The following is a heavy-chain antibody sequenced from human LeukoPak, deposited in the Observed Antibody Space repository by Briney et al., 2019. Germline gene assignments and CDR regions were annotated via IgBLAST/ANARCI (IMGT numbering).Heavy chain of an antibody. D-gene: IGHD1/OR15-1a*01. CDR3: ARSIIRTRSKFDY. CDR1: GGSISTYY. Sequence: PSETLSLTCTVSGGSISTYYWSWIRQPPGKGLEWIGYISYSGSTNYNPSLKSRVTISLDTSKNQFALKLSSVTAADTAVYYCARSIIRTRSKFDYWGQGTLVTVSS. CDR2: ISYSGST. J-gene: IGHJ4*02. V-gene: IGHV4-59*08.